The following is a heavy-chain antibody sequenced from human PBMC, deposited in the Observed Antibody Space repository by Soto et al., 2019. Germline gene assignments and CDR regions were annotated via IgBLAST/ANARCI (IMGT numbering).Heavy chain of an antibody. Sequence: SETLSLTCTVSGGSISSGGYYWSWIRQHPGKGLEWIGYIYYSGSTYYNPSLKSRVTISVDTSKNQFSLKLRSVTAADTAVYYCGRDPQYDFGPSPYGIDVCGQGTTVTVYS. CDR3: GRDPQYDFGPSPYGIDV. D-gene: IGHD3-3*01. CDR2: IYYSGST. CDR1: GGSISSGGYY. V-gene: IGHV4-31*03. J-gene: IGHJ6*02.